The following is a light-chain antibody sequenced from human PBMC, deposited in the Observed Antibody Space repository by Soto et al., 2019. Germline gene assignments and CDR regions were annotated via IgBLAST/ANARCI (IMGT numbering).Light chain of an antibody. Sequence: IQLTQSPSTLPASVGDRVTLTCRASQSISNWLAWYQQKPGTAPKLLIYHASILETAVPSRFSGNGSGTEFTLTISSLQPGDFATYYCQQYNTYSFGQGSRVEIK. CDR1: QSISNW. CDR2: HAS. V-gene: IGKV1-5*01. J-gene: IGKJ1*01. CDR3: QQYNTYS.